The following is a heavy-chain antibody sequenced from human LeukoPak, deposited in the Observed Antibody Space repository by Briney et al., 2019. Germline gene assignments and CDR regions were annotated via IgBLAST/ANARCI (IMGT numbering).Heavy chain of an antibody. J-gene: IGHJ5*02. V-gene: IGHV1-69*04. D-gene: IGHD4-17*01. CDR2: IIPILGIA. CDR1: GGTFSSYA. CDR3: ARAVGDYVLNWFDP. Sequence: SVKVSCKASGGTFSSYAISWVRQAPGQGLEWMGRIIPILGIANYAQKFQGRVTITADKSTSTAYMELSSLRSEDTAVYYCARAVGDYVLNWFDPWGQGTLVTVSS.